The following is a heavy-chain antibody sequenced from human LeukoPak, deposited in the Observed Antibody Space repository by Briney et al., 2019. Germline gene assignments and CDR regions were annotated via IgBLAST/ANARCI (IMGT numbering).Heavy chain of an antibody. CDR1: GFIFSSYA. V-gene: IGHV3-23*01. CDR2: ISGCGGST. CDR3: AKDDRYYYDSSGYYQT. J-gene: IGHJ5*02. Sequence: GGSLRLSCAASGFIFSSYAMRWVRQAPGQGLEGVSVISGCGGSTYYADSVKGRFTISRDNSKNTLYLQMNSLRAEDTAVYYCAKDDRYYYDSSGYYQTWGQGTLVTVSS. D-gene: IGHD3-22*01.